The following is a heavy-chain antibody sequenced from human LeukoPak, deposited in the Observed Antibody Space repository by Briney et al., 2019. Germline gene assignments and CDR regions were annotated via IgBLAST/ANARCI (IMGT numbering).Heavy chain of an antibody. CDR2: INSDGSST. CDR3: ARDLHTDRGYNWNPPQYYYYYGMDV. CDR1: GFTFSSYW. Sequence: GGSLRLSCAASGFTFSSYWMHWVRHAPGKGLVWVSRINSDGSSTSYADSVKGRFTISRDNAKNTLYLQMNSLRAEDTAVYYCARDLHTDRGYNWNPPQYYYYYGMDVWGQGTTVTVSS. V-gene: IGHV3-74*01. J-gene: IGHJ6*02. D-gene: IGHD1-20*01.